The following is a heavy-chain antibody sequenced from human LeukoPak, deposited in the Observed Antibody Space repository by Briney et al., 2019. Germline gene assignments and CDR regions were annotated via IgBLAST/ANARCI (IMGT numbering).Heavy chain of an antibody. CDR1: GFTFSDYY. V-gene: IGHV3-11*01. J-gene: IGHJ3*02. D-gene: IGHD1-1*01. CDR3: AREVPAFDI. Sequence: GGSLRLSCAASGFTFSDYYMSWIRQAPGKGLEWVSYISSSSTTIYYADSVKGRFTISRDNSKNSLYLQMNSLRSEDTAVYYCAREVPAFDIWGQGTMVTVSS. CDR2: ISSSSTTI.